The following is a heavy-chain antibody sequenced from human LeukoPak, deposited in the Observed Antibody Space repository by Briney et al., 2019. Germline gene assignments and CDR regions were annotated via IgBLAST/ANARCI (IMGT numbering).Heavy chain of an antibody. V-gene: IGHV4-34*01. J-gene: IGHJ6*02. Sequence: SETLSLTCAVYGGSFSGYYWSWIRQPPGKGLEWIGEINHSGSTNYNPSLKSRVTISVATSKNQFSLKLSSVTAADTAVYYCARGPVSFYYYYYGMDVWGQGTTVTVSS. CDR2: INHSGST. CDR1: GGSFSGYY. CDR3: ARGPVSFYYYYYGMDV. D-gene: IGHD1-14*01.